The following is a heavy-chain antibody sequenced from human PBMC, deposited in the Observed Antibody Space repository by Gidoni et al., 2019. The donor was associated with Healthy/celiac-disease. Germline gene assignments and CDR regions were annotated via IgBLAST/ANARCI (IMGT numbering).Heavy chain of an antibody. CDR3: TYHYYYGSGSYGDY. V-gene: IGHV3-73*01. Sequence: EVQLVESGGGLVQPGGSLKISCAASGFTFSGSAMHWVRQASGKGLEWVGRIRSKANSYATAYAASVKGKFTISRDDSKNTAYLQMNSLKTEDTAVYYCTYHYYYGSGSYGDYWGQGTLVTVSS. CDR2: IRSKANSYAT. D-gene: IGHD3-10*01. J-gene: IGHJ4*02. CDR1: GFTFSGSA.